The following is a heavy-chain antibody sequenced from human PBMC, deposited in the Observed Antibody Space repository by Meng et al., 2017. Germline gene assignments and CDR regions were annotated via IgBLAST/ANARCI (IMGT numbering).Heavy chain of an antibody. CDR2: INPNSGGT. CDR3: ARMNYGSGSRRLDY. D-gene: IGHD3-10*01. V-gene: IGHV1-2*06. J-gene: IGHJ4*02. Sequence: QGELVQSGAEVKKPGASVKVSCKASGYTFTGYYMHWVRQAPGQGLEWMGRINPNSGGTNYAQKFQGRVTMTRDTSISTAYMELSRLRSDDTAVYYCARMNYGSGSRRLDYWGQGTLVTVSS. CDR1: GYTFTGYY.